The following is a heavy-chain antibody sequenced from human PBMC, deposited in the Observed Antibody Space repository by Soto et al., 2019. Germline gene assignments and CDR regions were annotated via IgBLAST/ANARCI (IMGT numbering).Heavy chain of an antibody. J-gene: IGHJ4*02. CDR2: MNPNSGDT. V-gene: IGHV1-8*01. CDR3: ARGGGGRWYSGDY. D-gene: IGHD6-13*01. Sequence: QVQLVQSGAEVKKPGASVKVSCKASGYTFTNYHIHWVRQATGQGLEWMGWMNPNSGDTGYAKKFQGRVTLARDTSITAANRELRGLRSEDTAVYYCARGGGGRWYSGDYWGQGTLVTVSS. CDR1: GYTFTNYH.